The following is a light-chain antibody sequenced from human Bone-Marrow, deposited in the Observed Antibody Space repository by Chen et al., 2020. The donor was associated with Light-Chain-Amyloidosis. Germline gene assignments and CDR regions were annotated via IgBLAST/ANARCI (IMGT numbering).Light chain of an antibody. Sequence: QSALTQPPSVSGSPGQSITISCTGTGNDVGGYNLVSWYQQHPGKAPKLIIYEGTQRPSGISDRFSGSKSGNTASLTISGLQAEDESDFYCCSYSGRTTFVLFGGGTKLTVL. J-gene: IGLJ2*01. CDR1: GNDVGGYNL. CDR3: CSYSGRTTFVL. CDR2: EGT. V-gene: IGLV2-23*03.